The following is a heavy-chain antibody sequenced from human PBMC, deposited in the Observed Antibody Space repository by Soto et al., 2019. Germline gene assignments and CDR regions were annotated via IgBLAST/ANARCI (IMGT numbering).Heavy chain of an antibody. Sequence: GGSLRLSCTGSGFPFSAYNMNWVRQVPGKGPEWISSITSKTGQIYYAESVKGRFTISRDNAKNSLYLEMNRLGAEDTAVYFCARDLFTGQQPVIPLLEPWGEGTLVTVSA. J-gene: IGHJ1*01. CDR3: ARDLFTGQQPVIPLLEP. CDR1: GFPFSAYN. CDR2: ITSKTGQI. V-gene: IGHV3-21*06. D-gene: IGHD2-21*01.